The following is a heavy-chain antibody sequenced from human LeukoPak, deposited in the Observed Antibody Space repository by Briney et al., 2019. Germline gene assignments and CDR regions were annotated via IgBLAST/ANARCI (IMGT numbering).Heavy chain of an antibody. J-gene: IGHJ4*02. D-gene: IGHD4-17*01. CDR2: IKQDGSEK. CDR1: GFTFSSYW. Sequence: GGSLRLSCAASGFTFSSYWMSWVRQAPGKGLEWVADIKQDGSEKYYVDSVKGRFTISRDNAKNSLYLQMNSLRAEDTAVYYCARADYGDYEVYWGQGTLVTVSS. V-gene: IGHV3-7*01. CDR3: ARADYGDYEVY.